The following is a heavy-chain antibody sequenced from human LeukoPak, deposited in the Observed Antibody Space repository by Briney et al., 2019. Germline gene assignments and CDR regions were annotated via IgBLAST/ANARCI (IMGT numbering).Heavy chain of an antibody. CDR3: ARARLRRGVPFDP. J-gene: IGHJ5*02. Sequence: ASVKVSCKASGYTFTGYYMHWVRQAPGQGLEWMGWINPNSGGTNYAQKFQGWVTITRDTSASTAYMELSSLRSEDTAVYYCARARLRRGVPFDPWGQGTLVTVSS. V-gene: IGHV1-2*04. CDR1: GYTFTGYY. CDR2: INPNSGGT. D-gene: IGHD3-16*01.